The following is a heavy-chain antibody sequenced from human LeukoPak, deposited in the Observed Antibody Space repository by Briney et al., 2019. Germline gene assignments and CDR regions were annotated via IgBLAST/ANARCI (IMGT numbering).Heavy chain of an antibody. CDR1: GYTFTRYG. Sequence: GASVNVSCKASGYTFTRYGISWVRQAPGQGLEWMGWISAYNGDTDYTQNFQGRVAMTTDTSTSTAYMELRSLRSDDTAVYYCATQHDYGDYEWRYWGQGTLVTVSS. CDR3: ATQHDYGDYEWRY. D-gene: IGHD4-17*01. CDR2: ISAYNGDT. J-gene: IGHJ4*02. V-gene: IGHV1-18*01.